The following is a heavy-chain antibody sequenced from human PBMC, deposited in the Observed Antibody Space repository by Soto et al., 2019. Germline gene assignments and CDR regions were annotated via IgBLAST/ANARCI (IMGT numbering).Heavy chain of an antibody. CDR2: INHSGST. CDR1: GGSFSGYY. D-gene: IGHD6-19*01. J-gene: IGHJ6*02. Sequence: SETLSLTCAVYGGSFSGYYWSWIRQPPGKGLEWIGEINHSGSTNYNPSLKSRVTISVDTSKNQFSLKLSSVTAADTAVYYCARLVGQWLYYYYDMDVWGQGTTVTVSS. V-gene: IGHV4-34*01. CDR3: ARLVGQWLYYYYDMDV.